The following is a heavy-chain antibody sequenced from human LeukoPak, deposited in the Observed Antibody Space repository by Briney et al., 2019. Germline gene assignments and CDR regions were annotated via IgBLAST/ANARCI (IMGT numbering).Heavy chain of an antibody. CDR3: ARDFYYGSGSYFDY. CDR2: ISYDGSNK. J-gene: IGHJ4*02. Sequence: GGSLRLSCAASGFTFSSYAMHWVRQAPGKGLEWVAVISYDGSNKYYADSVKGRFTISRDNSKNTLYLQMNSLRAEDTAMYYCARDFYYGSGSYFDYWGQGTLVTVSS. D-gene: IGHD3-10*01. CDR1: GFTFSSYA. V-gene: IGHV3-30*01.